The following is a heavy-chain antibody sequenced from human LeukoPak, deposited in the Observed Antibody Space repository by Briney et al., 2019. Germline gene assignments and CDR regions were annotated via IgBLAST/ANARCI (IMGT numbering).Heavy chain of an antibody. CDR2: IRTKSNNFAT. CDR3: TSLTTKTP. CDR1: GFVFSDSP. V-gene: IGHV3-73*01. D-gene: IGHD4/OR15-4a*01. Sequence: GGSLKLSCAGSGFVFSDSPLHWVRQASGKGLEGVAIIRTKSNNFATAYAASLRGRFTVSRDDSRKMAYLQMNSLKTEDTAVYYCTSLTTKTPWGQGTLVTVSS. J-gene: IGHJ5*02.